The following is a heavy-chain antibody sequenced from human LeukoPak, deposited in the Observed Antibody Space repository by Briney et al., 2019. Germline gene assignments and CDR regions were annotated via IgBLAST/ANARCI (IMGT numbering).Heavy chain of an antibody. D-gene: IGHD6-13*01. V-gene: IGHV4-4*02. CDR2: IYHSGST. CDR3: ASAEPRGIIWYPS. J-gene: IGHJ5*02. Sequence: GSLRLSCAASGFTFSSYWMSWVRQAPGKGLEWIGEIYHSGSTNYNPSLKSRVTMSVDKSKNQFSLNLSSVTAADTAVYYCASAEPRGIIWYPSWGQGTLVTVSS. CDR1: GFTFSSYW.